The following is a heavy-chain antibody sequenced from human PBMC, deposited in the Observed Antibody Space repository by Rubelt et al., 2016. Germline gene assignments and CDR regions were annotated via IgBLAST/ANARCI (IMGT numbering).Heavy chain of an antibody. D-gene: IGHD5-24*01. Sequence: VQLVESGGGVVQPGRSLRLSCAASGFTFSSYGMHWVRQAPGKGLEWVSSISSSSSYIYYADSVKGRFTISRDNAKNSLYLQMNSLRAEDTAVYYCARSRQRWLQGPDFDYWGQGTLVTVSS. CDR1: GFTFSSYG. CDR3: ARSRQRWLQGPDFDY. V-gene: IGHV3-21*01. CDR2: ISSSSSYI. J-gene: IGHJ4*02.